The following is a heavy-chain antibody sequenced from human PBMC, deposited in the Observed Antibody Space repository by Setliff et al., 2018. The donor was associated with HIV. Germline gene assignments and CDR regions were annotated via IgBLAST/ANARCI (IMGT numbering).Heavy chain of an antibody. J-gene: IGHJ6*03. CDR1: GYTFSDYY. D-gene: IGHD3-10*02. CDR2: VDPENGET. Sequence: ASVKVSCKVSGYTFSDYYIHWVQQAPGKGLEWMGHVDPENGETIYAERFQGRVTMTADESTSTAYMELSSLRSEDTAVYYCARIVRPSYYYYYYMDVWGKGTTVTVSS. CDR3: ARIVRPSYYYYYYMDV. V-gene: IGHV1-69-2*01.